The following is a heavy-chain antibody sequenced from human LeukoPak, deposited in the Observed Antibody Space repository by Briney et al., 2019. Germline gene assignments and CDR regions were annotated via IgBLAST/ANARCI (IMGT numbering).Heavy chain of an antibody. J-gene: IGHJ5*02. Sequence: SETLSLTCAVYGGSSSGYYWSWIRQPPGKGLEWIGEINHSGSTNYNPSLKSRVTISVDTSKNQFSLKLSSVTAADTAVYYCARKRLGFLRIGWFDPWGQGTLVTVSS. D-gene: IGHD3-16*01. CDR3: ARKRLGFLRIGWFDP. V-gene: IGHV4-34*01. CDR2: INHSGST. CDR1: GGSSSGYY.